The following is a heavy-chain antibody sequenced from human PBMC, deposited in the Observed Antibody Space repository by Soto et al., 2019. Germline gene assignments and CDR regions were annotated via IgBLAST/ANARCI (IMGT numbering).Heavy chain of an antibody. CDR1: GFTFSSYA. V-gene: IGHV3-30-3*01. Sequence: LSCAASGFTFSSYAMHWVRQAPGKGLEWVAVISYDGSNKYYADSVKGRFTISRDNSKNTLYLQMNSLRAEDTAVYYCASGVVAAAGEFDYWGQGTLVTVSS. CDR3: ASGVVAAAGEFDY. J-gene: IGHJ4*02. D-gene: IGHD6-13*01. CDR2: ISYDGSNK.